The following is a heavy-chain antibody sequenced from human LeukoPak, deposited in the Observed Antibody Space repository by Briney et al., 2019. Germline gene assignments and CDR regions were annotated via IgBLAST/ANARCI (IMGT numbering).Heavy chain of an antibody. CDR2: IYYNGST. Sequence: SETLSLTCTVSGGSISSSSYYWGWIRQPPGKGLEWIGSIYYNGSTYYNPSLKSRVTISVDTSKNQFSLKLNSVTAADTAVYYCARISLTVSGYFDYWGQGTLVTVSS. D-gene: IGHD3-9*01. CDR1: GGSISSSSYY. J-gene: IGHJ4*02. V-gene: IGHV4-39*07. CDR3: ARISLTVSGYFDY.